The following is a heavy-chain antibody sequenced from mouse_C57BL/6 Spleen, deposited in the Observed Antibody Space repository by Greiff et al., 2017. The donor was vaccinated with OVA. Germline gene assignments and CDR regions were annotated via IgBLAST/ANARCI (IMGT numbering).Heavy chain of an antibody. V-gene: IGHV5-17*01. CDR3: ARQHYYGSSLYYFDY. D-gene: IGHD1-1*01. CDR1: GFTFSDYG. CDR2: ISSGSSTI. J-gene: IGHJ2*01. Sequence: EVQVVESGGGLVKPGGSLKLSCAASGFTFSDYGMHWVRQAPEKGLEWVAYISSGSSTIYYADTVKGRFTISRDNAKNTLFLQMTSLRSEDTAMYYCARQHYYGSSLYYFDYWGQGTTLTVSS.